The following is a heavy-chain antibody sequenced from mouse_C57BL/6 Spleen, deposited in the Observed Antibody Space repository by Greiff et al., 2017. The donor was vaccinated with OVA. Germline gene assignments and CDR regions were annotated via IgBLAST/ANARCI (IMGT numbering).Heavy chain of an antibody. V-gene: IGHV2-2*01. CDR3: ARNGHYGSFAWFAY. J-gene: IGHJ3*01. CDR2: IWSGGST. CDR1: GFSLTSYG. Sequence: VKVIESGPGLVQPSQSLSITCTVSGFSLTSYGVHWVRQSPGKGLEWLGVIWSGGSTDYNAAFISRLSISKDNSKSQVFFKMNSLQADDTAIYYCARNGHYGSFAWFAYWGQGTLVTVSA. D-gene: IGHD1-1*01.